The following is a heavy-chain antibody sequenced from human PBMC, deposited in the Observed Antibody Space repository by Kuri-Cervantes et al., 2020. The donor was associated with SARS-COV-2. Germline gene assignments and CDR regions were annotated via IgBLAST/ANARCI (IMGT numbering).Heavy chain of an antibody. Sequence: GGSLRLSCAASGFTFDDYTMHWVRQAPGKGLEWVSLISWDGGSTYYADSVKGRFTISRDNSKNTLYLQMNSLRAEDTAVYYCAKEEMGAVAVWGQGTLVTVSS. CDR2: ISWDGGST. J-gene: IGHJ4*02. CDR1: GFTFDDYT. D-gene: IGHD6-19*01. CDR3: AKEEMGAVAV. V-gene: IGHV3-43*01.